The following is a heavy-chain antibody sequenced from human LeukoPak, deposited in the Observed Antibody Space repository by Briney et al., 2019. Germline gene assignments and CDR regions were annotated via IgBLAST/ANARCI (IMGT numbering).Heavy chain of an antibody. D-gene: IGHD2-2*01. Sequence: ASVKVSCKASGYTFTSYYMHWVRQAPGQGLEWMGIINPSGGSTSYAQKFQGRVTMTRDTSTSTVYMELSSLRSEDTAVYYCARDLPAFGCSSTSCYASGFDYWGQGTLVTVSS. V-gene: IGHV1-46*01. J-gene: IGHJ4*02. CDR3: ARDLPAFGCSSTSCYASGFDY. CDR2: INPSGGST. CDR1: GYTFTSYY.